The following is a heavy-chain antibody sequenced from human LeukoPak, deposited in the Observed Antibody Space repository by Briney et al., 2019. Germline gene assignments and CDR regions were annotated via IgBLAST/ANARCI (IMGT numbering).Heavy chain of an antibody. J-gene: IGHJ4*02. CDR3: AKLRPLYSSGWPDIDY. CDR2: TNHSGST. Sequence: SETLSLTCAVYGGSFGGYFWNWIRQPPGKGLEWIGETNHSGSTNYNPSLKSRVTISVDTSKNQFSLKLRSVTAADTAVYYCAKLRPLYSSGWPDIDYWGQGTLVTVSS. V-gene: IGHV4-34*01. CDR1: GGSFGGYF. D-gene: IGHD6-19*01.